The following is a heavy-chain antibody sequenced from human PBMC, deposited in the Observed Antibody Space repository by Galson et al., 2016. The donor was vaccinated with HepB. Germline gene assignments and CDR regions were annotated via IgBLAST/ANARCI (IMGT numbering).Heavy chain of an antibody. D-gene: IGHD1-26*01. CDR2: ISSSSSTI. V-gene: IGHV3-48*02. CDR1: GFTFSSYS. CDR3: ARGTGSGRFPFDY. J-gene: IGHJ4*02. Sequence: SLRLSCAASGFTFSSYSMNWVRQAPGKGLEWVSYISSSSSTIYYADSVKGRFTVSRDNAKNSLYLQMNSLRDEDTAVYYWARGTGSGRFPFDYWGQGTLVTVSS.